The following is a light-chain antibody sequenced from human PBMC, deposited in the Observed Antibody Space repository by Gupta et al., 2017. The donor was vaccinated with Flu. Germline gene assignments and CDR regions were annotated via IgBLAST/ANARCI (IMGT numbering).Light chain of an antibody. J-gene: IGKJ2*01. Sequence: PSSLSASVGDRVTITCRASQSISNCLAWYQQKPGKAPKLLIYKASSLESGVPSRFSGSGSGTEFTLTISSLQPDDFAAYYCQQYDNYPYTFGQGTKVEI. CDR3: QQYDNYPYT. CDR1: QSISNC. CDR2: KAS. V-gene: IGKV1-5*03.